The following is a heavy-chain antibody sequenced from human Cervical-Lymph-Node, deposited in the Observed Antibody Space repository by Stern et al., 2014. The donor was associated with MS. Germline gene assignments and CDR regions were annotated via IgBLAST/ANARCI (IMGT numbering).Heavy chain of an antibody. J-gene: IGHJ4*02. CDR1: GYTFTSYY. Sequence: QVQLVQSGAEVKKPGASVKVSCKASGYTFTSYYIHWVRQAPGHGLEWMGVINPRDGSTRDSTNCEGLFTMTSSTSTNTVSMVLPSRRSYVTAVFYCARDLVDGRIGVPGTSDYWCQGTLVTVSS. CDR3: ARDLVDGRIGVPGTSDY. V-gene: IGHV1-46*03. D-gene: IGHD6-19*01. CDR2: INPRDGST.